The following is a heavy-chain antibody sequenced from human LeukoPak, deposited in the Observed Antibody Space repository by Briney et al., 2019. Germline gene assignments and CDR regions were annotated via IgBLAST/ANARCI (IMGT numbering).Heavy chain of an antibody. V-gene: IGHV3-23*01. CDR3: AKGYYETSGWSDN. J-gene: IGHJ4*02. D-gene: IGHD3-22*01. Sequence: PGGSLTLSCAAYGLTFSNYGMTWVRQAPGKGLEWVSGISSSGYSTYYADSVKGRFTISRDNSKNTLHLQMNSLRAEDTAVYYCAKGYYETSGWSDNWGQGTLVTVSS. CDR1: GLTFSNYG. CDR2: ISSSGYST.